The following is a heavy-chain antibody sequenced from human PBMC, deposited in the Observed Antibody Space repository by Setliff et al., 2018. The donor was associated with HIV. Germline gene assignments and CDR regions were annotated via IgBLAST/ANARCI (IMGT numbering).Heavy chain of an antibody. V-gene: IGHV3-48*03. D-gene: IGHD1-20*01. CDR1: GFTFSSYE. CDR2: ISSSGSAM. CDR3: ADGYNTAY. J-gene: IGHJ4*02. Sequence: GGSLRLSCAASGFTFSSYEMNWVRQAPGKGLEWVSYISSSGSAMYYADSVKGRFTISRDNAKNSLYLQMDSLRVEDTAVYYCADGYNTAYWGQGTLVTVSS.